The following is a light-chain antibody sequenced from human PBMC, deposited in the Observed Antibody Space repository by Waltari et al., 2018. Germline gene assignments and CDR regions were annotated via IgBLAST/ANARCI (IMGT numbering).Light chain of an antibody. CDR3: QQYYSAPRT. CDR2: WAS. Sequence: DIVMTQSPDSLAVSLGERATINRKSSQSGLYSSNSRNYLAWFQQKPGQPPKLVIYWASTRESGVPDRFSGSGSGTDFTLTISSLQAEDVAIYYCQQYYSAPRTFGQGTKVEIK. CDR1: QSGLYSSNSRNY. V-gene: IGKV4-1*01. J-gene: IGKJ1*01.